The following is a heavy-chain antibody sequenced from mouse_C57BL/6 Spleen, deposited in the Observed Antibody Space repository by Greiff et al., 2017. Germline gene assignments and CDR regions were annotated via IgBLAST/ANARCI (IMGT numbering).Heavy chain of an antibody. D-gene: IGHD2-4*01. CDR3: TREGYDYDPFAY. CDR1: GYTFTDYE. J-gene: IGHJ3*01. V-gene: IGHV1-15*01. Sequence: ESGAELVRPGASVTLSCKASGYTFTDYEMHWVKQTPVHGLEWIGAIDPETGGTAYNQKFKGKAILTADKSSSTAYMELRSLTSEDSAVYYCTREGYDYDPFAYWGQGTLVTVSA. CDR2: IDPETGGT.